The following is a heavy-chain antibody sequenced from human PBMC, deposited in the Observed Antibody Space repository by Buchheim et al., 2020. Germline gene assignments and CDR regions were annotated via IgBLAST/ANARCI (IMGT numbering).Heavy chain of an antibody. CDR3: ARDPSGTASDYYYYYGMDV. CDR1: GYTFTGYY. D-gene: IGHD5-18*01. Sequence: QVQLVQSGAEVKKPGASVKVSCKASGYTFTGYYIHWVRQAPGQGPEWMGWINHNSGGTNYAQKFQGWVTMTRDTSISTAYIELSRHKPADTAVYYCARDPSGTASDYYYYYGMDVWGQGTT. CDR2: INHNSGGT. J-gene: IGHJ6*02. V-gene: IGHV1-2*04.